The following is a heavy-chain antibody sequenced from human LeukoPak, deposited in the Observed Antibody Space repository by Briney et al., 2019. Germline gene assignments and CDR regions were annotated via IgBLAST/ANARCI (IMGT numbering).Heavy chain of an antibody. Sequence: PGGSLRLSCAASGFTFSSYGMHWVRQAPGKGLEWVAFIRYDGTNKYYADSVKGRFTISRDNSKNTLYLQMNSLRAEDTAVYYCAKSGDYVKRGSYFDYWGQGTLVTVSS. J-gene: IGHJ4*02. CDR2: IRYDGTNK. CDR3: AKSGDYVKRGSYFDY. V-gene: IGHV3-30*02. D-gene: IGHD4-17*01. CDR1: GFTFSSYG.